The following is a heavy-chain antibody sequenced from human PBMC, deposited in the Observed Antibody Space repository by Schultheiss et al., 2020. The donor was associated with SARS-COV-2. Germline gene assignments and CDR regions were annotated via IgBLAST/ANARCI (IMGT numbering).Heavy chain of an antibody. CDR2: ISSSGSTI. CDR3: ARIIVGATYYYYGMDV. J-gene: IGHJ6*02. CDR1: GFTFSSYW. Sequence: GGSLRLSCAASGFTFSSYWMHWVRQAPGKGLEWVSYISSSGSTIYYADSVKGRFTISRDNAKNSLYLQMNSLRAEDTAVYYCARIIVGATYYYYGMDVWGQGTTVTVSS. V-gene: IGHV3-48*04. D-gene: IGHD1-26*01.